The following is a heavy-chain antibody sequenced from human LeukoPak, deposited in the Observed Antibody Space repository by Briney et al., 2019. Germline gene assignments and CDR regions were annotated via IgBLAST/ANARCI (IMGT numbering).Heavy chain of an antibody. CDR1: GFTFSKFW. J-gene: IGHJ4*02. D-gene: IGHD1-1*01. CDR3: ARGDDFSGDH. CDR2: IHPEGNEK. V-gene: IGHV3-7*04. Sequence: GGSLRLSCLVSGFTFSKFWMSWVRQAPGRGLEWVANIHPEGNEKYHVESVKGRFTISRDNAKNLLFLQMNGLRVEGTAVYYCARGDDFSGDHWGQGTLVTVSS.